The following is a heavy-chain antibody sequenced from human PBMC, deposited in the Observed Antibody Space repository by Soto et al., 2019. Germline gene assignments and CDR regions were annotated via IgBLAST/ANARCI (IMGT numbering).Heavy chain of an antibody. V-gene: IGHV3-33*01. Sequence: PGGGLRLSGSASAFTISSYGMHWARQGPVKGLERVAVIWYDGSNKVYADSVKGRFTISKDNSKNTLYLQMNSLRAEDTAVYYCARDLSGDYGALDTWGQGTMVSVSS. J-gene: IGHJ3*02. D-gene: IGHD4-17*01. CDR2: IWYDGSNK. CDR1: AFTISSYG. CDR3: ARDLSGDYGALDT.